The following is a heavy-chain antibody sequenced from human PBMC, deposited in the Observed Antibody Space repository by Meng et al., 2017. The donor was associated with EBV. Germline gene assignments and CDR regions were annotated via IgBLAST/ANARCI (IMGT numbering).Heavy chain of an antibody. CDR2: INPNSGGT. Sequence: QVQLVKAGAEGKKPGASVKVSCKASGYTFTGYYRHWVRQAPGQGLEWMGRINPNSGGTNYAQKFQGRVTMTRDTSISTAYMELSRLRSDDTAVYYCARVGIAVAGTGDYWGQGTLVTVSS. CDR1: GYTFTGYY. CDR3: ARVGIAVAGTGDY. D-gene: IGHD6-19*01. V-gene: IGHV1-2*06. J-gene: IGHJ4*02.